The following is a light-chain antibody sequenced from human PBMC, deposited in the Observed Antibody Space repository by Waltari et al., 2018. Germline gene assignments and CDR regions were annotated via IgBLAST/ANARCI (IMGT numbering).Light chain of an antibody. CDR3: QQGNSYPYS. V-gene: IGKV1-17*01. CDR1: KGISSY. CDR2: YAH. J-gene: IGKJ2*03. Sequence: DIQMSQSPSSLSASVGDRVTITCRASKGISSYLNWYQQKPGTAPKLLLYYAHSVASGVTSRFIGSRSWTECNPTISSLQPVYFATYYCQQGNSYPYSFGQGTKVEIK.